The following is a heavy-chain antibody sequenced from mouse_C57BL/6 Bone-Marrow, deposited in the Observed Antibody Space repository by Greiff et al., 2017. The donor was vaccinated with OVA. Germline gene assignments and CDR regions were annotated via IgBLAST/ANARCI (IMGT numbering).Heavy chain of an antibody. CDR2: INPNNGGT. CDR1: GYTLTDYY. D-gene: IGHD1-1*01. Sequence: EVQLQQSGPELVKPGASVKISCKASGYTLTDYYMNWVKQSHGKSLEWIGDINPNNGGTSYNQKFKGKATLTVDKSSSTAYMELRSLTSEDSAVYDCARRHYYGSSYDDYWGKGTTLTVSS. J-gene: IGHJ2*01. CDR3: ARRHYYGSSYDDY. V-gene: IGHV1-26*01.